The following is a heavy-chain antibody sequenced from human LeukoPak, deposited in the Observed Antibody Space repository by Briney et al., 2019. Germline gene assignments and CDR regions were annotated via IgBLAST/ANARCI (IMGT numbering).Heavy chain of an antibody. V-gene: IGHV3-21*01. CDR2: ISSSSRYI. D-gene: IGHD1-7*01. CDR3: ARAHNWKYGTFDY. J-gene: IGHJ4*02. CDR1: GFTFSGYS. Sequence: GGSLRLSCAASGFTFSGYSMNWVRQAPGKGLEWVSSISSSSRYIYYADSVKGRFTISRDNAKNSLYLQMSSLRSEDTAVYYCARAHNWKYGTFDYWGQGTLVTVSS.